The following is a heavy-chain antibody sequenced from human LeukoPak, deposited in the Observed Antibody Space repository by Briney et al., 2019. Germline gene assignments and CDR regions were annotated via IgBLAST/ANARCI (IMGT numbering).Heavy chain of an antibody. CDR3: AKDRLSSGWYAGLDAFDI. J-gene: IGHJ3*02. D-gene: IGHD6-19*01. V-gene: IGHV3-23*01. CDR2: ISGSGGST. Sequence: PGGSLRLSCAASGFTFSSYAMSWVRQAPGKGLEWVSAISGSGGSTYYADSVKGRFTISRDNSKNTLYLQMNSLRAEDTAVYYCAKDRLSSGWYAGLDAFDIWGQGTMATVSS. CDR1: GFTFSSYA.